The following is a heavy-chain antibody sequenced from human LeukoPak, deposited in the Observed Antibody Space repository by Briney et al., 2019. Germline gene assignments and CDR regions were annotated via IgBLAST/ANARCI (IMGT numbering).Heavy chain of an antibody. Sequence: GGSLRLSCAASGFTFSSYAMSWVRQAPGKGLEWGSAISGSGGSTYYADSVKGRFTISRDNSKNTLYLQMNSLRAEDTAVYYCAREPWGAKGAAWGMDVWGQGTTVTVSS. J-gene: IGHJ6*02. CDR2: ISGSGGST. V-gene: IGHV3-23*01. CDR3: AREPWGAKGAAWGMDV. CDR1: GFTFSSYA. D-gene: IGHD1-26*01.